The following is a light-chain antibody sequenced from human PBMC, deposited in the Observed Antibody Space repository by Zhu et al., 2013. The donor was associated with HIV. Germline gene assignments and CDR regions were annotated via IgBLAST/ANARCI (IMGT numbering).Light chain of an antibody. CDR2: GAS. J-gene: IGKJ1*01. CDR1: QSVGVNY. Sequence: EIVLTQSPGTLSLSPGETATLSCRASQSVGVNYIAWYQQKPGQAPSLLIYGASNRAAGIPDRFSGSGSGTDFTLTINRLEPEDVAVYFCRQYETSPWRFGQGTRVEIK. CDR3: RQYETSPWR. V-gene: IGKV3-20*01.